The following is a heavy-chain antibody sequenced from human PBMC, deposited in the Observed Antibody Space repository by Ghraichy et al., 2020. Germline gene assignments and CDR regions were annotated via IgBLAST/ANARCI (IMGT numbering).Heavy chain of an antibody. D-gene: IGHD3-3*01. Sequence: GESLNISCVGSGFTFRSYSMNWVRQAPGKGLEWVSSISSSSTYIYYADSVKGRFTISRDNAKKSLYLQMNSLRAEDTAVYYCASPVSWVSGNYTDYYHYGMDVWGQGTTVIVSS. CDR1: GFTFRSYS. CDR3: ASPVSWVSGNYTDYYHYGMDV. CDR2: ISSSSTYI. V-gene: IGHV3-21*01. J-gene: IGHJ6*02.